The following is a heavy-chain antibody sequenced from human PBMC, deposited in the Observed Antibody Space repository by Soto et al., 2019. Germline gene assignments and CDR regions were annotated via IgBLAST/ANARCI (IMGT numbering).Heavy chain of an antibody. CDR3: ATQRAARTQHYYCHYGMGG. Sequence: WRSLRRSCAASGCSFSSYSMNWVRHAPGKGLDWVSSISSSSSYISYADSVKRRFTISRDNAKNSLYLQMNSMRSEDTALYYCATQRAARTQHYYCHYGMGGCQRRTRVTV. CDR2: ISSSSSYI. V-gene: IGHV3-21*01. D-gene: IGHD6-6*01. J-gene: IGHJ6*01. CDR1: GCSFSSYS.